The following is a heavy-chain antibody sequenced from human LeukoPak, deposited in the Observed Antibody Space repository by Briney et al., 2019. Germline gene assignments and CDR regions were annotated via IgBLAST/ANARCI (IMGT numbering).Heavy chain of an antibody. CDR3: ARSGKLLPLVIGINDC. D-gene: IGHD3-22*01. V-gene: IGHV3-66*01. J-gene: IGHJ4*02. CDR2: IYSGGST. Sequence: ETLSLTCTVSGGSISSGDYYWSWIRQTPGKGLEWVSAIYSGGSTHYADSVKGRFTISRDNSKNTVYLQMNSLRAEDTAVYYCARSGKLLPLVIGINDCWGQGTLVTVSS. CDR1: GGSISSGDYY.